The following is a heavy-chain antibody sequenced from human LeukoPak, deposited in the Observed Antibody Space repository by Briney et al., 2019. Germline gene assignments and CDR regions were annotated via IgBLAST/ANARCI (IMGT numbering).Heavy chain of an antibody. CDR3: ADLVVPAAIGY. V-gene: IGHV3-23*01. CDR1: GFTFSSYA. Sequence: PGWSLRLSCAASGFTFSSYAMSWVRQAPGKGLEWASAISGSGDSTYYADSVKGRFTISRDNSKNTLYLQMNSLRAEDTAVYYCADLVVPAAIGYWGQGTLVTVSS. J-gene: IGHJ4*02. D-gene: IGHD2-2*01. CDR2: ISGSGDST.